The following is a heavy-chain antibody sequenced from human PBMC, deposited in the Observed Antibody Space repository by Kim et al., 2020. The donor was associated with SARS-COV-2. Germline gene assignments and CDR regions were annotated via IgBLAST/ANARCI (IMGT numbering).Heavy chain of an antibody. D-gene: IGHD6-19*01. Sequence: GGSLRLSCAASGFTFSAYEMNLVRQAPGKGLEWVSYISNFDSTIYYGDSVKGRFTISRDNAKNSLYLQMDSLTAEDTAVYYCAGGYWSRGSNHFDHWGQGTLVAVSP. CDR3: AGGYWSRGSNHFDH. CDR1: GFTFSAYE. J-gene: IGHJ4*02. CDR2: ISNFDSTI. V-gene: IGHV3-48*03.